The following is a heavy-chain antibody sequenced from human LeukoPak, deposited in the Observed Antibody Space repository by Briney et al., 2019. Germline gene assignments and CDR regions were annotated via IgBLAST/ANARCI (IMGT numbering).Heavy chain of an antibody. CDR1: GFTFDDYA. V-gene: IGHV3-9*01. J-gene: IGHJ4*02. D-gene: IGHD5-18*01. Sequence: GRSLRLSCAASGFTFDDYAMHWVRQAPGKGLEWVSGISWNSGSIGYADSVKGRFTISRDNAKNSLYLQMNSLRAEDTALYYCAKQGRVGTAMAFFDYWGQGTLVTVSS. CDR2: ISWNSGSI. CDR3: AKQGRVGTAMAFFDY.